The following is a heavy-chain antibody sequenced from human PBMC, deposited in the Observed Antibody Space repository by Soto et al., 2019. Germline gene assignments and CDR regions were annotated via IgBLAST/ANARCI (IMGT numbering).Heavy chain of an antibody. J-gene: IGHJ5*02. CDR2: IYYSGST. D-gene: IGHD1-26*01. Sequence: SETLSLTCTVSGGSISSYYWSWIRQPPGKGLEWIGYIYYSGSTNYDPSLKSRVTISVDTSKNQFSLKLSSVTAADTAVYYCARHVPQGSYYELDNWFDPWGQGTLVTVSS. CDR1: GGSISSYY. CDR3: ARHVPQGSYYELDNWFDP. V-gene: IGHV4-59*01.